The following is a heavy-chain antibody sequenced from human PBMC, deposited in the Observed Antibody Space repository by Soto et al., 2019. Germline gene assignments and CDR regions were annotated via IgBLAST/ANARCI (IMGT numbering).Heavy chain of an antibody. Sequence: GGSLRLSCAASVFTFSSYAMHWVRQAPGKGLEWVAVISYDGSNKYYADSVKGRFTISRDNSKNTLYLQMNSLRAEDTAVYYCARPAREDVLMVYYYYYYGMDVWGQGTTVTVSS. CDR3: ARPAREDVLMVYYYYYYGMDV. CDR2: ISYDGSNK. V-gene: IGHV3-30-3*01. D-gene: IGHD2-8*01. CDR1: VFTFSSYA. J-gene: IGHJ6*02.